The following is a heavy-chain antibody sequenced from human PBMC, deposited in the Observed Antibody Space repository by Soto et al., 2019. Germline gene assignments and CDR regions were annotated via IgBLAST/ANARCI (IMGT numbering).Heavy chain of an antibody. V-gene: IGHV3-74*01. J-gene: IGHJ4*02. CDR1: GFTFSTYW. CDR2: ISPDGSNR. Sequence: GGSLRLSCAASGFTFSTYWMNWVRQTPGKGLMWVSRISPDGSNRGYADSVEGRLTVSRDNAKNTLYLQMHSLRAEDTATYYSASWGHIAPVSPPDFDHCGQGTRGTLSP. D-gene: IGHD3-16*01. CDR3: ASWGHIAPVSPPDFDH.